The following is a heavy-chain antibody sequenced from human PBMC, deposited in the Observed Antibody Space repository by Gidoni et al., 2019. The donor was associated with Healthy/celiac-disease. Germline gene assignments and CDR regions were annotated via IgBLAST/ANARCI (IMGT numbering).Heavy chain of an antibody. Sequence: QVQLQQWGAGLLKPSETLSLTCAVYGGSFSGYYWSWIRQPPGKGLEWIGEINHSGSTNYNPSLKSRVTISVDTSKNQFSLKLSSVTAADTAVYYCARKWLRLRFVAGHYYYYYGMDVWGQGTTVTVSS. CDR3: ARKWLRLRFVAGHYYYYYGMDV. J-gene: IGHJ6*02. V-gene: IGHV4-34*01. CDR1: GGSFSGYY. D-gene: IGHD5-12*01. CDR2: INHSGST.